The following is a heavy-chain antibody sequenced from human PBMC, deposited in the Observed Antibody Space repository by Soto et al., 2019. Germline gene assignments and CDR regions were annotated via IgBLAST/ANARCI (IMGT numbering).Heavy chain of an antibody. Sequence: GESLKISCKGSGYTFTTYWIGWVRQMPGKGLEWMGIIYPGDSDTTYSPSFQGQVTISADKSISTAYLQWNSPKASDSAMYYCGRIGSSYYFGYWGQGTLVTVSS. V-gene: IGHV5-51*01. CDR3: GRIGSSYYFGY. CDR1: GYTFTTYW. D-gene: IGHD2-15*01. CDR2: IYPGDSDT. J-gene: IGHJ4*02.